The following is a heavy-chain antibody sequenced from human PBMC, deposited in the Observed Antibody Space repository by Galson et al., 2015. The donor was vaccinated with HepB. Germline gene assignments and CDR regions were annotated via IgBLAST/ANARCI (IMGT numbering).Heavy chain of an antibody. D-gene: IGHD7-27*01. J-gene: IGHJ2*01. CDR1: GFTFSSYL. CDR3: ARDPQLGAGWYLDL. Sequence: SLRLSCAGSGFTFSSYLMHWVRQVPGKGLVWVSRLNADGSDTRYVDSVKGRFTISRDNAKNTLYLQMNNLRAEDTAIYYCARDPQLGAGWYLDLWGRGTLITVSS. V-gene: IGHV3-74*01. CDR2: LNADGSDT.